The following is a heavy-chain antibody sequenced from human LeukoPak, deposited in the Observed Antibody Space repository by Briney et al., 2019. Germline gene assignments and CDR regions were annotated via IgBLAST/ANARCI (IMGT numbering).Heavy chain of an antibody. CDR1: GYSFTSYW. J-gene: IGHJ4*02. CDR3: ATLGDYYDSSGYYYPGYFDY. CDR2: IYPGDSDT. D-gene: IGHD3-22*01. V-gene: IGHV5-51*01. Sequence: GESLKISCKGSGYSFTSYWIGWVRQMPGKGLEWMGIIYPGDSDTRYSPSFQGQVTISADKSISTAYLQWSSLKASDTAMYYCATLGDYYDSSGYYYPGYFDYWGQGTLSPSPQ.